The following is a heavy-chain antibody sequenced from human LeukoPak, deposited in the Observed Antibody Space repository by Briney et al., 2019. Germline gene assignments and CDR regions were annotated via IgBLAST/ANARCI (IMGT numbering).Heavy chain of an antibody. CDR2: IYPSGST. D-gene: IGHD6-13*01. CDR1: GGSISSYY. J-gene: IGHJ5*02. CDR3: ARQEGSTWEYNWFDP. V-gene: IGHV4-4*07. Sequence: SSETLSLTCTVSGGSISSYYWSWMRQPAGKALEWIGRIYPSGSTNYNPSLKSRVTMSVDTSQNQFSLKMTSVTAADTALYYCARQEGSTWEYNWFDPWGQGTLVTVSS.